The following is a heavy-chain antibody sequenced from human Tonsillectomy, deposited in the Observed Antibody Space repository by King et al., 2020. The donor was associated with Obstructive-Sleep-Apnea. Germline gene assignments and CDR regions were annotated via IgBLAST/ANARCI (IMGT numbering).Heavy chain of an antibody. D-gene: IGHD4-17*01. J-gene: IGHJ4*02. V-gene: IGHV3-72*01. CDR2: IRSKPNRHTT. CDR1: GFTFSDHY. Sequence: VQLVESGGGLVQPKGSLRLSCAASGFTFSDHYMDWVRQAPGKGLEWVGRIRSKPNRHTTEYAASVKGRFTISRDDSKNSVYLQMNSLKNEDTAVYYCATTVIEDDYWGQGTLVTVSS. CDR3: ATTVIEDDY.